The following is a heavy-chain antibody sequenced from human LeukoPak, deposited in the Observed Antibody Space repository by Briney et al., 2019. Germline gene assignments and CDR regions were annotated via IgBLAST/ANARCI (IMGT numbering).Heavy chain of an antibody. V-gene: IGHV3-23*01. D-gene: IGHD1-20*01. J-gene: IGHJ4*02. CDR3: AKSSDYNWNYIDY. CDR2: ITGNTGST. CDR1: GFTFSSYA. Sequence: TRGSLRLSCAASGFTFSSYAMSWVRQAPGTGLEWVSTITGNTGSTYYADSVKGRFTISRDNSKNTLYLQMKSQRAEDTAVYYCAKSSDYNWNYIDYWGQGTQVTVSS.